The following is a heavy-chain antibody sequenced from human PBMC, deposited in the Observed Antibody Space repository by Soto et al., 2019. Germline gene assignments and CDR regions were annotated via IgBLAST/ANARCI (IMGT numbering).Heavy chain of an antibody. Sequence: GGSLRLSCAASGFTFSSYGMHWVRQAPGKGLEWVAVISYDGSNKYYADSVKGRFTISRDNSKNTLYLQMNSLRAEDTAVYYCAKDQMTTVTTEFDCWGQGTLVTVSS. CDR1: GFTFSSYG. CDR3: AKDQMTTVTTEFDC. J-gene: IGHJ4*02. V-gene: IGHV3-30*18. D-gene: IGHD4-17*01. CDR2: ISYDGSNK.